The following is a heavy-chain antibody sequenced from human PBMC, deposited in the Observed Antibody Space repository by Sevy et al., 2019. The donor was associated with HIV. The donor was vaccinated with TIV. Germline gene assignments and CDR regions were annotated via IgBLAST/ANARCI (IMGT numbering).Heavy chain of an antibody. CDR1: GYTFTKND. CDR3: TKYTGVFRRGSYYNFTDV. V-gene: IGHV1-8*03. CDR2: MSPDSGTA. Sequence: ASVKVSCKTSGYTFTKNDINWLRQAAGQGLEWMGWMSPDSGTAGYAKRFQGRVTFTRDTSKTTAYMELTNMTSDDTAVYYCTKYTGVFRRGSYYNFTDVWGQGTSVTVSS. J-gene: IGHJ6*02. D-gene: IGHD3-10*01.